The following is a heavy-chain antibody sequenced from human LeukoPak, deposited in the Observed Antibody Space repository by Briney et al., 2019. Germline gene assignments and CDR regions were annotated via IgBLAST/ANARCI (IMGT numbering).Heavy chain of an antibody. V-gene: IGHV4-34*01. CDR1: GGSFSGYY. Sequence: SETLSLTCAVYGGSFSGYYWSWIRQPPGKGLEWIGEINHSGSTNYNPSLKSRVTISVDTSKNQFSLKLSSVTAADTAVYYCARGRRGSLVRGTPYNWFDPWGQGTLVTVSS. D-gene: IGHD3-10*01. J-gene: IGHJ5*02. CDR2: INHSGST. CDR3: ARGRRGSLVRGTPYNWFDP.